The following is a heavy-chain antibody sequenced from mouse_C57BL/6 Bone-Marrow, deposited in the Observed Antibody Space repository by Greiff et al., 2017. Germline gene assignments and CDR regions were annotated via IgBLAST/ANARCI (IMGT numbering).Heavy chain of an antibody. CDR1: GFNIKDYY. Sequence: EVQLQQSGAELVRPGASVKLSCTASGFNIKDYYMHWVKQRPEQGLEWIGRIDPEDGDTEYAPKCQGKATRTADTSSNTAYLQLSSLTSEDTAFYYCTTTPGGDYWGQGTTLTVSS. CDR2: IDPEDGDT. J-gene: IGHJ2*01. V-gene: IGHV14-1*01. CDR3: TTTPGGDY.